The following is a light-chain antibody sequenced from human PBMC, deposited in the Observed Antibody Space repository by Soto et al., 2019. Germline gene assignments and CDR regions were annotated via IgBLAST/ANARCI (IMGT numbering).Light chain of an antibody. V-gene: IGKV3-15*01. Sequence: IGTTESPATVSVSPGERAHISRRASQSVGSSLAWYQQKPGQAPGLLIYGISTRATGLPGRFSGSGFGTEFTLTISRLEPEDFAVYYCEQYGSLITFGQGRRLEIK. CDR1: QSVGSS. CDR3: EQYGSLIT. CDR2: GIS. J-gene: IGKJ5*01.